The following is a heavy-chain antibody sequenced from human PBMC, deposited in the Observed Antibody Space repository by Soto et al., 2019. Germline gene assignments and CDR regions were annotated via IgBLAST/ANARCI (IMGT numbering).Heavy chain of an antibody. CDR1: GYTFTSYG. V-gene: IGHV1-18*01. CDR3: ARGRTSSPYFYVMDV. CDR2: ISGYNGNT. D-gene: IGHD6-13*01. Sequence: QVQLVQSGAEVKKPGASVKVSCKASGYTFTSYGISWVRQAPGQGLEWMGWISGYNGNTNSAQKLQDRVTMTTDTSTTTAYMELRSLRSDDTAVYYCARGRTSSPYFYVMDVWGQGTTVTVSS. J-gene: IGHJ6*02.